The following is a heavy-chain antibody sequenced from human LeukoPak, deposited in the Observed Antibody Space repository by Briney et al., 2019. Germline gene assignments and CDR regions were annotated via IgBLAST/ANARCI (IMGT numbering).Heavy chain of an antibody. J-gene: IGHJ4*02. D-gene: IGHD3-10*01. Sequence: ASVKVSCKAPGYTFTSYAMNWVRQAPGQGLEWMGWINTNTGNPTYAQGFTGRFVFSLDTSVSTAYLQISSLKAEDTAVYYCARDGSGSYCHPRYFDYWGQGTLVTVSS. CDR2: INTNTGNP. CDR1: GYTFTSYA. CDR3: ARDGSGSYCHPRYFDY. V-gene: IGHV7-4-1*02.